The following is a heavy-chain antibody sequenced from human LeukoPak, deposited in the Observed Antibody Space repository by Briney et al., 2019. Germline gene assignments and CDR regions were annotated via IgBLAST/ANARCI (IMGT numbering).Heavy chain of an antibody. CDR3: TTDRLVSQYYAFDF. V-gene: IGHV3-15*01. Sequence: GGSLTLSCAASGFTFSNAWMSWARQARGEGREWVGRIKSKTDGGTTDYAAPVKGRFTISRDDSKNTLYLQMNSLKAEDTAVYYCTTDRLVSQYYAFDFWGQGTMVTVSS. D-gene: IGHD3-9*01. J-gene: IGHJ3*01. CDR1: GFTFSNAW. CDR2: IKSKTDGGTT.